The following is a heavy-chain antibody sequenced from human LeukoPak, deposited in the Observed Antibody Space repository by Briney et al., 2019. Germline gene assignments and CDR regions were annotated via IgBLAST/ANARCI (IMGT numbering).Heavy chain of an antibody. V-gene: IGHV4-30-2*01. CDR1: GGSISSGGYY. J-gene: IGHJ4*02. D-gene: IGHD4-23*01. Sequence: SETLSLTCTVSGGSISSGGYYWSWIRQPPGKGLEWIGYIYHSGSTYYNPSLKSRVNISVDRSKNQFSLKLSSVTAADTAVYYCARGSTVVTPSPYFDYWGQGTLVTVSS. CDR2: IYHSGST. CDR3: ARGSTVVTPSPYFDY.